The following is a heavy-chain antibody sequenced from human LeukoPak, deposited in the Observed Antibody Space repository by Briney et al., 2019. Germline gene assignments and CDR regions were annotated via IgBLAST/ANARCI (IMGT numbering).Heavy chain of an antibody. Sequence: SETLSLTCAVYGGSFSSSSYYWGWIRQPAGKGLEWIGRIYTSGSTNYNPSLKSRVTISVDTSKNQFSLKLSSVTAADTAVYYCAGEIVVVITTLAWFDPWGQGTLVTVSS. CDR2: IYTSGST. V-gene: IGHV4-61*02. D-gene: IGHD3-22*01. J-gene: IGHJ5*02. CDR1: GGSFSSSSYY. CDR3: AGEIVVVITTLAWFDP.